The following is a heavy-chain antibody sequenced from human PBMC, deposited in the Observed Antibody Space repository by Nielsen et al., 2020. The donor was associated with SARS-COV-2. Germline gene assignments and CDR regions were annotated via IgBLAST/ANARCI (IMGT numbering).Heavy chain of an antibody. CDR3: ARDAGRRDDY. D-gene: IGHD3-10*01. CDR2: IKEDGSEK. Sequence: GGSLRLSCGVYGFTFRDYWMTWVRQAAGEGLEWVANIKEDGSEKHYLDSVKGRFTISRDNTKNLVYLEMNSLRVEDTATYYCARDAGRRDDYWGQGTLVTVSS. J-gene: IGHJ4*02. CDR1: GFTFRDYW. V-gene: IGHV3-7*01.